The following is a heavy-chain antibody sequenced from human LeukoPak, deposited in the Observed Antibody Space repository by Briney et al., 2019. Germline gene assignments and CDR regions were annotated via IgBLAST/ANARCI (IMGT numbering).Heavy chain of an antibody. Sequence: GGSLRLSCAASGFTFNSHATHWVRQGPGKGRGWEAFILYDGSIKYYADSVKGRFTISRDNSKNTRYLQMSSLRNEDPAVNYCARDRRRNYSCDYWGQGTLVSVSS. CDR3: ARDRRRNYSCDY. V-gene: IGHV3-30-3*01. J-gene: IGHJ4*02. CDR1: GFTFNSHA. CDR2: ILYDGSIK. D-gene: IGHD3-10*01.